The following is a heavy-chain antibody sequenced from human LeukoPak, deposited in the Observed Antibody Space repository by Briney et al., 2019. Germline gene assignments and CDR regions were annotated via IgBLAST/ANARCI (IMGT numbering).Heavy chain of an antibody. J-gene: IGHJ4*02. CDR2: IYYSGTT. V-gene: IGHV4-59*01. Sequence: PSETLSLTCTVSGGYISTYYWSWIRLPPGKGLEWIGYIYYSGTTTYNPSLRSRVTMSVDTSKNQFSLKLRSVTAADTAVYYCARGGRWEHFDYWGQGPLVTVSS. CDR3: ARGGRWEHFDY. CDR1: GGYISTYY. D-gene: IGHD1-1*01.